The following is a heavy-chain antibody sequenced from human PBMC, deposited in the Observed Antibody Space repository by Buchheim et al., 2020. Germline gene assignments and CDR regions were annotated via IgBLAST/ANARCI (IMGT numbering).Heavy chain of an antibody. J-gene: IGHJ4*02. CDR3: ARGSPMVF. Sequence: QVQLQESGPGLVKPSQPLSLTCTVSGGSISRGSYYWTWTRQPAGKGLEWIGRIYPSGSTNYNPSLKSRVTISVDTSKNQISLKLSSVTAADTAMYYCARGSPMVFWGQGTL. CDR2: IYPSGST. D-gene: IGHD3-10*01. CDR1: GGSISRGSYY. V-gene: IGHV4-61*02.